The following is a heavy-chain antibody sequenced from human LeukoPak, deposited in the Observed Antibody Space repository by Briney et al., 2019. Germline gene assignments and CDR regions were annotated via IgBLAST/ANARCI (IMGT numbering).Heavy chain of an antibody. CDR2: IYYSGST. D-gene: IGHD5-24*01. CDR3: ARDFVEMDYFDY. CDR1: GGSISSSSYY. J-gene: IGHJ4*02. V-gene: IGHV4-39*07. Sequence: SETLSLTCTVSGGSISSSSYYWGWIRQPPGKGLEWIGSIYYSGSTYYNPSLKSRVTISVDTSKNQFSLKLSSVTAADTAVYYCARDFVEMDYFDYWGQGTLVTVSS.